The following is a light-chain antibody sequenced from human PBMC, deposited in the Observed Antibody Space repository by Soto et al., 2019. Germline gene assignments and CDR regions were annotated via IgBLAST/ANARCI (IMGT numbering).Light chain of an antibody. Sequence: DIQMTQSPSSLSASVGDRLTITCRASQNIDSYLNWYQQKPGKAPKLLIFAASNLQSGVPSRFSGSGSGTDFTVTISSLQPDDFATYYCQQNYSVPGSFGGGTKVEIK. CDR1: QNIDSY. V-gene: IGKV1-39*01. CDR3: QQNYSVPGS. CDR2: AAS. J-gene: IGKJ4*01.